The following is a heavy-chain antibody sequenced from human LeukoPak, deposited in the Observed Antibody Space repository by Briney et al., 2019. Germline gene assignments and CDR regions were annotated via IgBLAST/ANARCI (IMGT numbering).Heavy chain of an antibody. V-gene: IGHV4-34*01. J-gene: IGHJ4*02. Sequence: SETLSLTCAVYGGAFSGYYWSWIRQSPGKGLEWIGEINHSGSANYNPSLKSRVTMSVDTSKNQFSLNLNSVTAADTAVYYCARATQGRWLDRGVLDYWGQGTLDTVSS. CDR2: INHSGSA. CDR1: GGAFSGYY. CDR3: ARATQGRWLDRGVLDY. D-gene: IGHD6-19*01.